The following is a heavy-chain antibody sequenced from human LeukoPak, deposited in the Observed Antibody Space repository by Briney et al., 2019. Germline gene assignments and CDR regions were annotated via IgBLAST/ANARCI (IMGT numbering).Heavy chain of an antibody. V-gene: IGHV4-31*03. CDR3: ARGEDDYSTYVLPYDS. D-gene: IGHD4-11*01. Sequence: SETLSLTCTISGGSISSGGYYWSWIRQPPGKGLEWMGYIYYSGSTFYNPSLNSRVPISVDTSKNQFYLKLSSVTAAATAAYYCARGEDDYSTYVLPYDSWGQGNLVSVSS. CDR2: IYYSGST. J-gene: IGHJ4*02. CDR1: GGSISSGGYY.